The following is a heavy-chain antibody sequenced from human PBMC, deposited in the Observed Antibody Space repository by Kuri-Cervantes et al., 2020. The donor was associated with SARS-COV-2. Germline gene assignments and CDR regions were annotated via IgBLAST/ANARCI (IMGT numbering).Heavy chain of an antibody. J-gene: IGHJ6*02. CDR3: AREGYYEPTDMDV. D-gene: IGHD3-22*01. V-gene: IGHV3-48*03. CDR2: ISSSGSTI. Sequence: GGSLRLSCAASGFTFSSYEMNWVRQAPGKGLEWVSYISSSGSTIYYADSVKGRFTISRDNAKNSLYLQMNSLRAEDTAVYYCAREGYYEPTDMDVWGQRTTVTVSS. CDR1: GFTFSSYE.